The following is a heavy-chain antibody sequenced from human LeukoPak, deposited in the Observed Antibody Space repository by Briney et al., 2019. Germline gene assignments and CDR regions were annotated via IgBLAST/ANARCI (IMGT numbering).Heavy chain of an antibody. CDR2: INHSGST. CDR3: ARGLGSGYTDN. J-gene: IGHJ4*02. Sequence: SETLSLTCAVYGGSFSGYYWSWIRQPPGKGLEWIGEINHSGSTNYNPSLKSRVTISVDTSKNQFSLKLSSVTAADTAVYYCARGLGSGYTDNWGQGTLVTVPS. D-gene: IGHD3-22*01. V-gene: IGHV4-34*01. CDR1: GGSFSGYY.